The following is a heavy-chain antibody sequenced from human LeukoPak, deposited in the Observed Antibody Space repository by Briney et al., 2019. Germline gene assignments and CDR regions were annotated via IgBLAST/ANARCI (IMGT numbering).Heavy chain of an antibody. V-gene: IGHV3-53*01. CDR3: ARVAVSGPTGWFDS. CDR1: GFTVSSNY. J-gene: IGHJ5*01. Sequence: GGSLRLSCAAFGFTVSSNYMSWVRQAPGKGLEWVSVIYSGGSTYYADSVKGRFTISRDNVDNVVYLEMNGLRAEDTATYYCARVAVSGPTGWFDSWGQGTLVIVSS. CDR2: IYSGGST. D-gene: IGHD2-8*02.